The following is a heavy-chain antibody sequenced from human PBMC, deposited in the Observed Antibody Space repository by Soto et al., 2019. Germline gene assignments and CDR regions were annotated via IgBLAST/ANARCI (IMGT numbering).Heavy chain of an antibody. Sequence: SETLSLTCTVSGGSISSYYWSWIRQPPGKGLEWIGYIYYSGSTNYNPSLKSRVTISVDTSKNQFSLKLSSVTAADTAVYYCATHGEYSSSSFYYWGQGTLVTVSS. J-gene: IGHJ4*02. CDR1: GGSISSYY. D-gene: IGHD6-6*01. V-gene: IGHV4-59*01. CDR2: IYYSGST. CDR3: ATHGEYSSSSFYY.